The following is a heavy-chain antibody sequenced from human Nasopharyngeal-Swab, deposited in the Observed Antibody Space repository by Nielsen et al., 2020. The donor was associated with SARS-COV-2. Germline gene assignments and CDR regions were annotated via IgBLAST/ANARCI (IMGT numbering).Heavy chain of an antibody. Sequence: SETLSLTCAVYGGSFSGYYWSCIRQPPGKGLEWIGEINHSGSTNYNPSLKSRVTISVDTSKNQFSLKLSSVTAADTAVYYCASIAAAGTWGQGTLVTVSS. CDR1: GGSFSGYY. J-gene: IGHJ4*02. V-gene: IGHV4-34*01. CDR2: INHSGST. D-gene: IGHD6-13*01. CDR3: ASIAAAGT.